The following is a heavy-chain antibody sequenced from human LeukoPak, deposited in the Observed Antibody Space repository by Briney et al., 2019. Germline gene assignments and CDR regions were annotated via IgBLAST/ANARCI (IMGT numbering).Heavy chain of an antibody. J-gene: IGHJ4*02. CDR3: AREEPMQLWPRYFDY. CDR2: ISSSGHTI. Sequence: PGGSLRLSCAASGFTFSTYEMTWVRQAPGKGLEWVSYISSSGHTIYYADSVKGRFTISRDNAKNSLYLQMNSLRAEDTAVYYCAREEPMQLWPRYFDYWGQGTLVTVSS. CDR1: GFTFSTYE. V-gene: IGHV3-48*03. D-gene: IGHD5-18*01.